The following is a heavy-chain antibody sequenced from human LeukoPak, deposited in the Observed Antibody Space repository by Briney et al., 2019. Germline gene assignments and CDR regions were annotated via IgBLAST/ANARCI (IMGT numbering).Heavy chain of an antibody. D-gene: IGHD6-13*01. V-gene: IGHV3-30*03. CDR1: GFTFSTYG. J-gene: IGHJ4*02. CDR2: ISYHGSNK. Sequence: GGSLRLSCAASGFTFSTYGMHWVRQAPGKGLEWVAIISYHGSNKYYADSVKGRFTISRDNAKNSLYLQMNSLRAEDTAVYYCARASSSWYYFDYWGQGTLVTVSS. CDR3: ARASSSWYYFDY.